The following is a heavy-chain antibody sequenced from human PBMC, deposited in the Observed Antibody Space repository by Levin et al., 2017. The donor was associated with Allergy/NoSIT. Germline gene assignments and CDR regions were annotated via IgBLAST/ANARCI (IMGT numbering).Heavy chain of an antibody. CDR1: GYSFTSYW. V-gene: IGHV5-51*01. Sequence: GESLKISCKGSGYSFTSYWIGWVRQMPGKGLEWMGIIYPGDSDTRYSPSFQGQVTISADKSISTAYLQWSSLKASDTAMYYCARPECSGGSCYSAGAFDIWGQGTMVTVSS. J-gene: IGHJ3*02. D-gene: IGHD2-15*01. CDR2: IYPGDSDT. CDR3: ARPECSGGSCYSAGAFDI.